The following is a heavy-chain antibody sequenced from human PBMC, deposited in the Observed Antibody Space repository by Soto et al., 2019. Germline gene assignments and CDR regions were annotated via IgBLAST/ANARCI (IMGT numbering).Heavy chain of an antibody. CDR1: GGSINTGDYY. V-gene: IGHV4-30-4*01. Sequence: SETLSLTCTVSGGSINTGDYYWTWIRQPRGKGLEWIGYIYYSGTTYYNPSLKSRVSLSLDTSKNHFSLRLASVTAADTAVYYCARGVDFEGFSPYGMDVWGQGTKVTVYS. D-gene: IGHD3-3*01. CDR3: ARGVDFEGFSPYGMDV. CDR2: IYYSGTT. J-gene: IGHJ6*02.